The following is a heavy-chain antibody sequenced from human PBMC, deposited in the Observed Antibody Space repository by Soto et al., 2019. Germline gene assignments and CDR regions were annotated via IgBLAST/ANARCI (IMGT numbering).Heavy chain of an antibody. CDR3: ARIPTDKSWYGLYYFDY. V-gene: IGHV4-39*07. CDR2: IYHRGST. Sequence: PSETLSLTCTVSGGSISSSSYYWGWIRQPPGKGLEWIGKIYHRGSTYYNPSLKSRVTISVDTSKNQFSLKLSSVTAADTAVYYCARIPTDKSWYGLYYFDYWGQGTLVTVSS. J-gene: IGHJ4*02. D-gene: IGHD6-13*01. CDR1: GGSISSSSYY.